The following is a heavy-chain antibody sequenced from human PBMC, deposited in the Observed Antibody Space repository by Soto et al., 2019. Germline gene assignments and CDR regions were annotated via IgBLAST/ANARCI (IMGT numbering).Heavy chain of an antibody. D-gene: IGHD3-16*01. CDR3: ARLRVDYYYYYYMDV. CDR1: GYTFTSYD. Sequence: ASVKVSCKASGYTFTSYDINWVRQATGQGLEWMGWMNPNSGNTGYAQKFQGRVTMTRNTSISTAYMELSSLRSEDTAVYYCARLRVDYYYYYYMDVWGKGTTVTVSS. CDR2: MNPNSGNT. J-gene: IGHJ6*03. V-gene: IGHV1-8*01.